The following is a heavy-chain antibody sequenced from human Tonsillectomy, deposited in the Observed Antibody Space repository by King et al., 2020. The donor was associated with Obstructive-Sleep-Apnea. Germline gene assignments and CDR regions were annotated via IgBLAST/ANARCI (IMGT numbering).Heavy chain of an antibody. Sequence: EVQLVESGGGVVRPGGSLRLSCAASGFTFDDHGMAWVRQVPGKGLEWVSGINWNGGSTDYADSVKGRFTISRDNAKNSLYLQMNSLRAEDTALYHCARSWSSSWYPPFLDYWGQGILVTVSS. V-gene: IGHV3-20*01. CDR3: ARSWSSSWYPPFLDY. J-gene: IGHJ4*02. D-gene: IGHD6-13*01. CDR2: INWNGGST. CDR1: GFTFDDHG.